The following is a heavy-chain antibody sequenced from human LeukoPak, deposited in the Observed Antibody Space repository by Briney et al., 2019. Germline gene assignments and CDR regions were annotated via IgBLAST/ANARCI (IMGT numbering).Heavy chain of an antibody. V-gene: IGHV4-59*01. D-gene: IGHD1-26*01. CDR1: GGSLSSSY. CDR3: AGGPSGSYQYGMDV. J-gene: IGHJ6*02. Sequence: SETLSLTCTVSGGSLSSSYWSWIRQPPGKGLEWIGYIYYSGSTNFNPSLKSRVTISVDTSKNQFSLKLSSVTAADTAVYYCAGGPSGSYQYGMDVWGQGTTVTVSS. CDR2: IYYSGST.